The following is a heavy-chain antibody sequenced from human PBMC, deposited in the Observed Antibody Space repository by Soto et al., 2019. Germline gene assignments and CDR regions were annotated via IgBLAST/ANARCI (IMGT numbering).Heavy chain of an antibody. Sequence: PGGSLRLSCAASGFTFSSYSMNWVRQAPGKGLEWVSYISSSSSTIYYADSVKGRFTISRDNAKNSLYLQMNSLRAEDTAVYYCARAAYYDFWSGYNVYYYYYYMHVWGKGTTVTVS. D-gene: IGHD3-3*01. CDR2: ISSSSSTI. CDR3: ARAAYYDFWSGYNVYYYYYYMHV. V-gene: IGHV3-48*01. CDR1: GFTFSSYS. J-gene: IGHJ6*03.